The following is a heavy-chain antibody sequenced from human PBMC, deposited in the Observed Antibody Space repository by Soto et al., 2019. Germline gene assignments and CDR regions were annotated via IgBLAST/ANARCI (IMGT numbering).Heavy chain of an antibody. Sequence: SETLSLTCAVSGGSFTSNNWWTWVRQPPGQGLEWIGEIYRTGSTNYNPSLKSRVTISLDKSENQFSLKVTSLTAADTAVYYCASRDPGTSVNYWGQGALVTVSS. J-gene: IGHJ4*02. CDR1: GGSFTSNNW. D-gene: IGHD1-7*01. V-gene: IGHV4-4*02. CDR3: ASRDPGTSVNY. CDR2: IYRTGST.